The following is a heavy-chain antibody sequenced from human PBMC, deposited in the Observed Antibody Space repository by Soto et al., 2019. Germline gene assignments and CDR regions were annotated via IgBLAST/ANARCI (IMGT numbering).Heavy chain of an antibody. D-gene: IGHD1-1*01. CDR3: ARYGTRADW. CDR2: ISSSGITT. J-gene: IGHJ4*02. Sequence: EVQLVESGGGFVQPGGSLRLSCAASGFTFRNYEMNWVRKAPGKGLEWVSYISSSGITTYYADFAAGRFTISRDNAKESLYLHLHSLRVEDTAVDYCARYGTRADWWGLGTQVTVSS. CDR1: GFTFRNYE. V-gene: IGHV3-48*03.